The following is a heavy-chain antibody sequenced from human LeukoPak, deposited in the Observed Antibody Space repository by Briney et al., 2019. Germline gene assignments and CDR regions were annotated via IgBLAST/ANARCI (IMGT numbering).Heavy chain of an antibody. D-gene: IGHD3-22*01. CDR2: INHSGST. V-gene: IGHV4-34*01. J-gene: IGHJ3*02. Sequence: SETLSLICAVYGGSFSGYYWSWIRQPPGKGLEWIGEINHSGSTNYNPSLKSRVTISVDTSKNQFSLKLSSVTAADTAVYYCARDRSISVIAHAFHIWGQGTMVTVSS. CDR3: ARDRSISVIAHAFHI. CDR1: GGSFSGYY.